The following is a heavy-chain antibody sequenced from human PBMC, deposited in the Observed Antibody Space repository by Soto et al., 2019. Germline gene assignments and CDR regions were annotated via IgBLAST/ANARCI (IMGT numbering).Heavy chain of an antibody. D-gene: IGHD6-13*01. Sequence: SETLSLTCTVSGGSISRYYWSWIRQPPGKGLEWIGYIYYTGSTNYNPSLKSRVTISVDTSKNQFSLKLSSVTAADTAVYYCARSIRAGAGTTGYYFDYWGQGTLVTVSS. CDR1: GGSISRYY. CDR3: ARSIRAGAGTTGYYFDY. J-gene: IGHJ4*02. V-gene: IGHV4-59*08. CDR2: IYYTGST.